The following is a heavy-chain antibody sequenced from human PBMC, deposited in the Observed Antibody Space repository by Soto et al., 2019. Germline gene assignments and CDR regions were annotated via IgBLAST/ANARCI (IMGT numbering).Heavy chain of an antibody. Sequence: PGESLKISCKGSGYSFTSYWISWVRQMPWKGLEWMGRIDPSDSYTNYSPSFQGHVTISADKSISTAYLQWSSLKASDTAMYYCARQDYYDSSGYNPFDYWGQGTLVTVSS. D-gene: IGHD3-22*01. CDR2: IDPSDSYT. V-gene: IGHV5-10-1*01. CDR3: ARQDYYDSSGYNPFDY. J-gene: IGHJ4*02. CDR1: GYSFTSYW.